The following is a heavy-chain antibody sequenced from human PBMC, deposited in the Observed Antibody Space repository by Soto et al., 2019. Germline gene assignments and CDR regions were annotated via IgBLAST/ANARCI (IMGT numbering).Heavy chain of an antibody. J-gene: IGHJ3*02. CDR2: ISGSGGST. Sequence: GGSLRLSCAASGFTFSSYAMSWVRQAPGKGLEWVSAISGSGGSTYYADSVKGRFTISRDNSKNTLYLQMNSLRAEDTAVYYCARGGPHLTSVVVVEDAFDIWGQGTMVTVSS. D-gene: IGHD2-15*01. V-gene: IGHV3-23*01. CDR1: GFTFSSYA. CDR3: ARGGPHLTSVVVVEDAFDI.